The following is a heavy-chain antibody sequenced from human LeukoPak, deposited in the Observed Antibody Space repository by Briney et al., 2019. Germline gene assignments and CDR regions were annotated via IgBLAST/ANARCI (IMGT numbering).Heavy chain of an antibody. D-gene: IGHD3-22*01. CDR3: ARSTHRITMIVGPFDY. J-gene: IGHJ4*02. CDR2: IYYSGST. CDR1: GGSISSYY. Sequence: SETLSLTCTVSGGSISSYYWSWIRQPPGKGLEWIGYIYYSGSTNYNPSLKSRVTISVDTSKNKFSLKLSSVTAADTAVYYCARSTHRITMIVGPFDYWGQGTLVTVSS. V-gene: IGHV4-59*01.